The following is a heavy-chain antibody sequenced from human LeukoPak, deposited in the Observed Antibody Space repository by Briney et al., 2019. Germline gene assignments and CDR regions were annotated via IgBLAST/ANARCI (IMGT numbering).Heavy chain of an antibody. CDR1: GFTVSSNY. D-gene: IGHD1-26*01. Sequence: GGSLRLSCAASGFTVSSNYMSWVRQAPGKGLEWVSVIYSGGSTYYADSVKGRFTISRDNAKNSLYLQMSSLRAEDTAVYYCARDLSKVGARHFDYWGQGTLVTVSS. CDR3: ARDLSKVGARHFDY. J-gene: IGHJ4*02. CDR2: IYSGGST. V-gene: IGHV3-66*01.